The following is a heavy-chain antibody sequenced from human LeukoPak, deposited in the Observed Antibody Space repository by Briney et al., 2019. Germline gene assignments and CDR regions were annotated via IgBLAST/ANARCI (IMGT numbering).Heavy chain of an antibody. D-gene: IGHD2-2*02. CDR1: GGSISSGGYY. CDR2: INHSGST. Sequence: SQTLSLTCTVSGGSISSGGYYWSWIRQPPGKGLEWIGEINHSGSTNYNPSLKSRVTISVDTSKNQFSLKLSSVTAADTAVYYCARGYCSSTSCYRSGYYYYGMDVWGQGTTVTVSS. CDR3: ARGYCSSTSCYRSGYYYYGMDV. V-gene: IGHV4-30-2*01. J-gene: IGHJ6*02.